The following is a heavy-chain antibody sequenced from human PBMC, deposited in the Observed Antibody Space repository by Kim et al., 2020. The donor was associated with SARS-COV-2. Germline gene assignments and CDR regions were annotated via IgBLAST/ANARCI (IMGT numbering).Heavy chain of an antibody. D-gene: IGHD3-22*01. Sequence: SETLSLTCAVSGGSISSSNWWSWVRQPPGKGLEWIGEIYHSGSTNYNPSLKSRVTISVDKSKNQFSLKLSSVTVADTAVYYCARALREYYYVNSGYYSSLAFDIWGEGKMVTVSS. CDR3: ARALREYYYVNSGYYSSLAFDI. V-gene: IGHV4-4*02. CDR1: GGSISSSNW. CDR2: IYHSGST. J-gene: IGHJ3*02.